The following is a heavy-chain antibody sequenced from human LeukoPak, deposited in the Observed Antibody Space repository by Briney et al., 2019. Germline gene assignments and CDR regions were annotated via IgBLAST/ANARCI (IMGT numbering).Heavy chain of an antibody. CDR2: IYHSGST. J-gene: IGHJ3*01. Sequence: PSETLSLTCTVSGGSISPYYWSWIRQPPGKGLEWIGYIYHSGSTYYNPSLKSRVTISVDRSKNQFSLKLSSVTAADTAVYYCARVFESLGDAFDVWGQGTMVTVSS. D-gene: IGHD3-9*01. CDR3: ARVFESLGDAFDV. V-gene: IGHV4-30-2*01. CDR1: GGSISPYY.